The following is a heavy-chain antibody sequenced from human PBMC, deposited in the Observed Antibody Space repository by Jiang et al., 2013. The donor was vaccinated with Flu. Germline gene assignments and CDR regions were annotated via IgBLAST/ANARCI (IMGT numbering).Heavy chain of an antibody. J-gene: IGHJ6*02. CDR1: GYTFTSYA. V-gene: IGHV1-3*01. CDR3: ARDSQNGMDV. Sequence: SGAEVKKPGASVKVSCKASGYTFTSYAMHWVRQAPGQRLEWMGWINAGNGNTKYSQKFQGRVTMTTDTSTSTAYMELRSLRSDDTAVYYCARDSQNGMDVWGQGTTVTVSS. CDR2: INAGNGNT.